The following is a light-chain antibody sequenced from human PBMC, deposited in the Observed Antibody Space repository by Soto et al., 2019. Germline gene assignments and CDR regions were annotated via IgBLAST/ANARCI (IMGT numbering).Light chain of an antibody. CDR3: QEYTDWSST. J-gene: IGKJ2*01. CDR1: QSVGSN. V-gene: IGKV3-15*01. CDR2: GAS. Sequence: MVMTQSPATLYVSPGESATLSCRASQSVGSNLAWYQQKPGQAPRLLIYGASTRATGTPTRFSGSGSGTDFTLPISSLQSEDFAVYYCQEYTDWSSTFGQGTKVDIK.